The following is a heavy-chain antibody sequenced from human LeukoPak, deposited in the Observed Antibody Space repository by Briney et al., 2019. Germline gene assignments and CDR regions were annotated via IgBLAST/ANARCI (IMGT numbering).Heavy chain of an antibody. Sequence: SETLSLTCTVSGGSISSYYWSWIRQPPGEGLEWIAYIYYSGSTNHNPSLKSRVTISLDTSKNQFSLKLSSVTAADTAVYYCARLEPQLAGVGYWGQGTLVTVSS. CDR3: ARLEPQLAGVGY. CDR1: GGSISSYY. J-gene: IGHJ4*02. CDR2: IYYSGST. D-gene: IGHD6-13*01. V-gene: IGHV4-59*08.